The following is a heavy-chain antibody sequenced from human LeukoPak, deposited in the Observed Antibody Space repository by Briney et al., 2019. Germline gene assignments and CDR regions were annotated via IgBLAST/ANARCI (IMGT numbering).Heavy chain of an antibody. D-gene: IGHD3-22*01. J-gene: IGHJ4*02. Sequence: SETLSLTCAVYGGSLSGYYWSWIRQPPGKGLEWIGEINHSGSTNYNPSLKSRVTISVDTSKNQFSLKLSSVTAADTAVYYCARFVNYYDSSGYRRYFDYWGQGTLVTVSS. CDR1: GGSLSGYY. V-gene: IGHV4-34*01. CDR2: INHSGST. CDR3: ARFVNYYDSSGYRRYFDY.